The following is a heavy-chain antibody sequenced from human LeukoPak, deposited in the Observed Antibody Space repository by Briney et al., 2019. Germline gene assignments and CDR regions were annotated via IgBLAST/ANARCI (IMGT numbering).Heavy chain of an antibody. CDR3: IVFGDSNH. CDR1: GLTCSHNY. Sequence: GGSLRLSCAASGLTCSHNYVSWVRQAPGKGLEWVSAIHTSGDTCYADSVKGRFTISRDTSKNTLYLQINSLRVEDTAVYYCIVFGDSNHWGQGTLVTVSS. CDR2: IHTSGDT. V-gene: IGHV3-53*01. J-gene: IGHJ5*02. D-gene: IGHD4-17*01.